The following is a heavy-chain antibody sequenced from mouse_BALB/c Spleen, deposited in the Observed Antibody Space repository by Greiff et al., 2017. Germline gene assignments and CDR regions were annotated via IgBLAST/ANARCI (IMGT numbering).Heavy chain of an antibody. CDR2: ISSGGNYT. Sequence: EVKLVESGGGLVKPGGSLKLSCAASGFTFSSYTMSWVRQTPEKRLEWVATISSGGNYTYYPDSVKGRFTISRDNAKNTLYLQMSSLKSEDTAMYYCTREDYEYAMDYWGQGTSVTVSS. CDR3: TREDYEYAMDY. V-gene: IGHV5-6-4*01. CDR1: GFTFSSYT. D-gene: IGHD2-4*01. J-gene: IGHJ4*01.